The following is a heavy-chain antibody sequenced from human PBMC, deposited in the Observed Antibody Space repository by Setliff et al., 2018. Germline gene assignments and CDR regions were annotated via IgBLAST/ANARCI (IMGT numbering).Heavy chain of an antibody. J-gene: IGHJ4*02. D-gene: IGHD3-22*01. CDR2: ISPYTGNT. Sequence: GASVKVSCKASGYKFADYGITWVRQAPGQGLEWMGWISPYTGNTYSAQRFQGRVTLTTDTSTSTAYMEVKSLTSDDTALYYCARINFYVSSGFYYASDYWGQGTRVTVSS. CDR1: GYKFADYG. CDR3: ARINFYVSSGFYYASDY. V-gene: IGHV1-18*01.